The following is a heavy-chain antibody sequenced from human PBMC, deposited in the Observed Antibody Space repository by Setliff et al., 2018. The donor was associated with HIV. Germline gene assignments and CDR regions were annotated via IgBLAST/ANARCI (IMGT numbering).Heavy chain of an antibody. Sequence: SVKVSCKASGDTFNSHAISWVLKAPGQGLEWMGGIIPIFGTPNYAQKFKGRLTITADESTSTVYMELSSLRSEDTAVYYCARDSRDIVVVIAPEPEPYYYYGMDVWGEGTTVTVSS. CDR3: ARDSRDIVVVIAPEPEPYYYYGMDV. CDR1: GDTFNSHA. V-gene: IGHV1-69*13. D-gene: IGHD2-15*01. J-gene: IGHJ6*04. CDR2: IIPIFGTP.